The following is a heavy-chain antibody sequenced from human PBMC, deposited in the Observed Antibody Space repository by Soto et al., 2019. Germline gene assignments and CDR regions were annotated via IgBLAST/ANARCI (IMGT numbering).Heavy chain of an antibody. CDR3: VKDGSSGWPYYYGMDV. D-gene: IGHD6-19*01. J-gene: IGHJ6*02. V-gene: IGHV3-30*18. CDR1: GLTFSGYG. Sequence: PGGSLRLSCAASGLTFSGYGMHWVRQAPGKGLEWVAVISYDGSKKYYADSVKGRFFISRDNSKNTLYLEMSSLRAEDTAVYYCVKDGSSGWPYYYGMDVWGQGTTVTVSS. CDR2: ISYDGSKK.